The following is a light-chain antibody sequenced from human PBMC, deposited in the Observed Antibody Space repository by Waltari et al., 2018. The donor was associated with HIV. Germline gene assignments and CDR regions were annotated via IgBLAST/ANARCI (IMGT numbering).Light chain of an antibody. Sequence: QSALTQPPSASGSPGQSVTISCTGTSRNVGGYNYFSWYQQHPGKAPKLMIYEVNKRPSGVPDRFSGSKSGNTASLTVSGLQLDDEADYYCSSYAGTNNLYVFGTGTRVTV. J-gene: IGLJ1*01. CDR1: SRNVGGYNY. CDR2: EVN. V-gene: IGLV2-8*01. CDR3: SSYAGTNNLYV.